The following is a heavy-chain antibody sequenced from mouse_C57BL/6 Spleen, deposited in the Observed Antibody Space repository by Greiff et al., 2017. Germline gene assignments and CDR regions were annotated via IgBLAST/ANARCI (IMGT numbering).Heavy chain of an antibody. CDR2: IYPGSGST. J-gene: IGHJ4*01. CDR3: ARRYGSSPHYYAMDY. CDR1: GYTFTSYW. D-gene: IGHD1-1*01. V-gene: IGHV1-55*01. Sequence: QVQLQQPGAELVKPGASVKMSCKASGYTFTSYWITWVKQRPGQGLEWIGDIYPGSGSTNYNEKFKSKATLTVDTSSSTAYMQLSSLTSEDSAVYYCARRYGSSPHYYAMDYWGQGTSGTVSS.